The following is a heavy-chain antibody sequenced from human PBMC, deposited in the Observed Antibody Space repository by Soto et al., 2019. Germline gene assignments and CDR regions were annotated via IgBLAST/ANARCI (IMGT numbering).Heavy chain of an antibody. Sequence: SETLSLTCTVSGGSISSYYWSWIRQPPGKGLEWIGYIYYSGSTNYNPSLNSRVTISVDTSKNQFSLKLTSVTAADTAVYYCARGRYSGYDKGPFDYWGQGTLVTVSS. CDR3: ARGRYSGYDKGPFDY. CDR1: GGSISSYY. J-gene: IGHJ4*02. D-gene: IGHD5-12*01. V-gene: IGHV4-59*01. CDR2: IYYSGST.